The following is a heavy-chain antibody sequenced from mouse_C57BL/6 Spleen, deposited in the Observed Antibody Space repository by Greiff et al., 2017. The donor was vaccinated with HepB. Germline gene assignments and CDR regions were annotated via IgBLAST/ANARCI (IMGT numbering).Heavy chain of an antibody. J-gene: IGHJ4*01. CDR2: ISSGGDYI. CDR1: GFTFSSYA. V-gene: IGHV5-9-1*02. D-gene: IGHD4-1*01. CDR3: TRDLDVYLGSYYAMDY. Sequence: DVKLVESGAGLVKPGGSLKLSCAASGFTFSSYAMSWVRQTPEKRLEWVAYISSGGDYIYYADTVKGRFTISRDNARNTLYMQMSSLKSEDTAMYYCTRDLDVYLGSYYAMDYWGQGTSVTVSS.